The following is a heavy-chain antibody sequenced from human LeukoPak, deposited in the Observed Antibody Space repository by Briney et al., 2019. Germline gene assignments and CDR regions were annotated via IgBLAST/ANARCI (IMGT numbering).Heavy chain of an antibody. CDR1: GDSISSNNYY. D-gene: IGHD4-17*01. J-gene: IGHJ5*02. Sequence: SETLSLTCTVSGDSISSNNYYWGWIRQPPGKGLEWIGSIYYRGTTYYNPSLKSRVTIPSDTSKKQFSLKLRSVTAADTALYYCARHVESGDFLGPFDLWGQGTLVTVSS. CDR2: IYYRGTT. V-gene: IGHV4-39*01. CDR3: ARHVESGDFLGPFDL.